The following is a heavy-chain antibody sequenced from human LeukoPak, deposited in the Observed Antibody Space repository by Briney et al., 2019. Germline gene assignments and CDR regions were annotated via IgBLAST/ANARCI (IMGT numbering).Heavy chain of an antibody. V-gene: IGHV3-23*01. D-gene: IGHD5-12*01. CDR1: GFTFSSYA. CDR3: ARAENTGYDPLLSYYYYYMDV. CDR2: ISGSGGST. Sequence: GGSLRLSCAASGFTFSSYAMSWVRQAPGKGLEWVSAISGSGGSTYYADSVKGRFTISRDNSKNTLYLQMNSLRAEDTAVYYCARAENTGYDPLLSYYYYYMDVWGKGTTVTVSS. J-gene: IGHJ6*03.